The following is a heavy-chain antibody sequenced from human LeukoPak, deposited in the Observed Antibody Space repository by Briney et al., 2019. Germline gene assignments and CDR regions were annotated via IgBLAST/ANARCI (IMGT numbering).Heavy chain of an antibody. CDR2: IYSGDST. J-gene: IGHJ5*02. Sequence: GGSLTLSCAASGFTVSSNYLSWVRQPPGKGLEWVSVIYSGDSTYCADSVKGRFTISRDNSKNTLYLQMNSLRAEDTAVYYCARVAEGWFDPWGQGTLVTVSS. CDR1: GFTVSSNY. D-gene: IGHD6-19*01. CDR3: ARVAEGWFDP. V-gene: IGHV3-66*01.